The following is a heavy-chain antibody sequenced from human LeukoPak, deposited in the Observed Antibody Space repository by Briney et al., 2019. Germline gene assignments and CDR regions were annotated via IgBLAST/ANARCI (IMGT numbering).Heavy chain of an antibody. V-gene: IGHV4-38-2*02. CDR2: IYHSGST. D-gene: IGHD2-2*01. CDR1: GYSISSGYY. J-gene: IGHJ5*02. CDR3: ARVLIDNYCSRTSCQTNWFDP. Sequence: SETLSLTCTVSGYSISSGYYWGWIRQPPGKGLEWIGSIYHSGSTYYNPSLKSRVTISVDTSKNQFSLKLSSVTAADTAVYYCARVLIDNYCSRTSCQTNWFDPWGQGTLVTVSS.